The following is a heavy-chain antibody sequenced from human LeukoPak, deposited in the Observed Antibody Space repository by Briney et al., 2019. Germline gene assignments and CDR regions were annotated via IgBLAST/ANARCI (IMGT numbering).Heavy chain of an antibody. CDR1: GFTFSSYS. Sequence: PGGSLRLSCEASGFTFSSYSMNWVRQAPGKGLEWVSSISSSSSYIYYADSVKGRFTISRDNAKNSLYLQMNSLRAEDTAVYYCARETRGDYVDAFDIWGQGTMVTVSS. CDR3: ARETRGDYVDAFDI. V-gene: IGHV3-21*01. CDR2: ISSSSSYI. D-gene: IGHD4-17*01. J-gene: IGHJ3*02.